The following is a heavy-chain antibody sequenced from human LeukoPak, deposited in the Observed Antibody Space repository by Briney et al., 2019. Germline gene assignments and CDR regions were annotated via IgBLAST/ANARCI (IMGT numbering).Heavy chain of an antibody. CDR2: ISSSSSYI. CDR3: ARDPDSSGWYLEYYYYYGMDV. Sequence: GGSLRLSCAVSGFIVSSNYMTWGRQAPGKGLEWVSSISSSSSYIYYADSVKGRFTISRDNAKNSLYLQMNSLRAEDTAVYYCARDPDSSGWYLEYYYYYGMDVWGQGTTVTVSS. CDR1: GFIVSSNY. V-gene: IGHV3-21*01. D-gene: IGHD6-19*01. J-gene: IGHJ6*02.